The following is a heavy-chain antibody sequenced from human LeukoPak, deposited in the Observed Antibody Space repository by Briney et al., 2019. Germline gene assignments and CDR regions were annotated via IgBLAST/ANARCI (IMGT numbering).Heavy chain of an antibody. CDR1: GYTFTDYY. CDR2: INPNSGAT. V-gene: IGHV1-2*02. J-gene: IGHJ3*02. Sequence: ASVKVSCKASGYTFTDYYMHWVRQAPGQRLEWMGWINPNSGATKYAQKFQGRVTMTRDTSISTAYMELSRLTSDDRAVYYCARGEYVISGYRNDAFDIWGQGTMVTVSS. D-gene: IGHD3-22*01. CDR3: ARGEYVISGYRNDAFDI.